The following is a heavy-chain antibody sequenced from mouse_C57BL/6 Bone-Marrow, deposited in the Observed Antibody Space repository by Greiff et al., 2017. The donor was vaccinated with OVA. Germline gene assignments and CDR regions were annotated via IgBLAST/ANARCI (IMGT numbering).Heavy chain of an antibody. J-gene: IGHJ3*01. CDR1: GFNFKDDY. D-gene: IGHD5-1*01. CDR2: IDPGSGDT. Sequence: EVQLQQSGAELVRPGASVKLSCTASGFNFKDDYMHWVKQRPEQGLEWIGWIDPGSGDTDYASNVQGQSTITRDTASNNAYLQLSHLKSEDTAIYYCATDPPVLSCFAYWGQGTLVTVSA. CDR3: ATDPPVLSCFAY. V-gene: IGHV14-4*01.